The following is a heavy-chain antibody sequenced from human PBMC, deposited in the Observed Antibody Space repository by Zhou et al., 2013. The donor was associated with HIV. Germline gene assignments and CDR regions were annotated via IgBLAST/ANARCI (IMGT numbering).Heavy chain of an antibody. CDR2: FDPEDVMT. Sequence: QLEQSGAEVKKPGASVKVSCKASGYTFTSYGISWVRLPPGQGLEWVGGFDPEDVMTVYAQKFEGRVTLSQDASSDTAYMSMSGLTSDDTAVYYCATARGSGSYWYFDLWGRGTLVTVSS. J-gene: IGHJ2*01. D-gene: IGHD1-26*01. CDR3: ATARGSGSYWYFDL. CDR1: GYTFTSYG. V-gene: IGHV1-18*01.